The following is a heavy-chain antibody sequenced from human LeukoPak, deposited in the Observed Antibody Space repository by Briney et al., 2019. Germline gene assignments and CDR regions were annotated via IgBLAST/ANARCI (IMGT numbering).Heavy chain of an antibody. CDR3: ARVFGSGSRGYYFDY. J-gene: IGHJ4*02. CDR1: GGSISSGSYY. Sequence: PSETLSLTCTVSGGSISSGSYYWSWIRQPAGKGLEWIGRIYTSGSTNYNPSLKSRVTISVDTSKNQFSLKLSSVTAADTAVYYCARVFGSGSRGYYFDYWGQGTLVTVSS. V-gene: IGHV4-61*02. D-gene: IGHD3-10*01. CDR2: IYTSGST.